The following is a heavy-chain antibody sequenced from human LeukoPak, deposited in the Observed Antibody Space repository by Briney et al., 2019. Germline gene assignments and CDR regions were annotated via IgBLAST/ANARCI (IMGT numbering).Heavy chain of an antibody. D-gene: IGHD3-3*01. J-gene: IGHJ6*03. CDR3: ARDANLVLRFLEWLSPRYMDV. V-gene: IGHV3-21*01. CDR2: ISSSSSYI. Sequence: GGSLRLSCAASGFAFSSYSMNWVRQAPGKGLEWVSSISSSSSYIYYADSVKGRFTISRDNAKNSLYLQMNSLRAEDTAVYYCARDANLVLRFLEWLSPRYMDVWGKGTTVTVSS. CDR1: GFAFSSYS.